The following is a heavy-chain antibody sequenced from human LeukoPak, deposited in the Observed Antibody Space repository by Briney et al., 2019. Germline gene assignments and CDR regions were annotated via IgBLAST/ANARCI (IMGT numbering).Heavy chain of an antibody. Sequence: PVASVKVSCKVSGYTLTELSMHWVRQAPGKGLEWMGGFDPEDGETIYAQKFRGRVTMTEDTSTDTAYMELSSLRSEDTAVYYCATAFWSGYTDPDYWGQGTLVTVSS. CDR2: FDPEDGET. D-gene: IGHD3-3*01. CDR1: GYTLTELS. J-gene: IGHJ4*02. V-gene: IGHV1-24*01. CDR3: ATAFWSGYTDPDY.